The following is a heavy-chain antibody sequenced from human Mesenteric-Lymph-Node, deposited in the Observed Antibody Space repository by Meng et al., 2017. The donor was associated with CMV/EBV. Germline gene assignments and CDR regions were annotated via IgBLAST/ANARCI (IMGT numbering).Heavy chain of an antibody. CDR1: GGSISSSSYY. J-gene: IGHJ4*02. CDR3: ARGPRGVGANALFDY. Sequence: GSLRLSCTVSGGSISSSSYYWGWIRQPPGKGLEWIGSIYYSGSTYYNPSLKSRVTISVDTSKNQFSLKLSSVTAADTAVYYRARGPRGVGANALFDYWGQGTLVTVSS. V-gene: IGHV4-39*07. CDR2: IYYSGST. D-gene: IGHD1-26*01.